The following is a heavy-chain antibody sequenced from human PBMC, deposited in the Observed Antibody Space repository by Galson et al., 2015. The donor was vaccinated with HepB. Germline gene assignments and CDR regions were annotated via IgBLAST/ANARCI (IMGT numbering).Heavy chain of an antibody. CDR1: GGSFSSYA. Sequence: SVTVSCKASGGSFSSYAFSWVRQAPGQGLEWMGGIRHIFGTANYAQKFQGRVTITADKSTRTGYMELRSLRPEDTAVYYCARFGSSSSWDYWGQGTLVTVSS. J-gene: IGHJ4*02. CDR2: IRHIFGTA. D-gene: IGHD6-13*01. CDR3: ARFGSSSSWDY. V-gene: IGHV1-69*06.